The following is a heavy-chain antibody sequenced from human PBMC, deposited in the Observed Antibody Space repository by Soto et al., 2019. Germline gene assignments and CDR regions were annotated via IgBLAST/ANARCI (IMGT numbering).Heavy chain of an antibody. J-gene: IGHJ4*02. CDR2: ISYDGSNK. Sequence: PGGSLRLSCAASGFTFSSYGMHWVRQAPGKGLEWVAVISYDGSNKYYADSVKGRFTISRDNSKNTLYLQMSSLRAEDTSVYYCAKDLSGPYCSSTSCAYYFDYWGQGTLVTVSS. D-gene: IGHD2-2*01. CDR1: GFTFSSYG. V-gene: IGHV3-30*18. CDR3: AKDLSGPYCSSTSCAYYFDY.